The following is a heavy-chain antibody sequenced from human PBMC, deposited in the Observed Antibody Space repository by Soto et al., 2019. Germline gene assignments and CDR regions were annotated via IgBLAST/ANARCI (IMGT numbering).Heavy chain of an antibody. J-gene: IGHJ6*02. CDR3: ARHGSNGSYHYYYYYGMDV. V-gene: IGHV4-39*01. CDR1: GGSIGSSSYY. Sequence: SETLCLTCTVSGGSIGSSSYYWGWIRQPPGKGLEWIGSIYYSGSTYYNPSLKSRVTISVDTSKNQFSLKLSSVTAADTAVYYCARHGSNGSYHYYYYYGMDVWGQGTTVTVSS. D-gene: IGHD1-26*01. CDR2: IYYSGST.